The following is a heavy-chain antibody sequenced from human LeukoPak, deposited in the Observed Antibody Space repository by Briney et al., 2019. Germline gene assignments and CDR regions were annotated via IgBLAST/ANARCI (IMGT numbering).Heavy chain of an antibody. V-gene: IGHV4-61*02. CDR3: AFRSADYYYYMDV. CDR1: GGSISSGIYY. D-gene: IGHD3-10*01. J-gene: IGHJ6*03. CDR2: IYTSGST. Sequence: SETLPLTCTVSGGSISSGIYYWSWIRQPAGKGLEWIGRIYTSGSTNYNPSLKSRVTISVDTSKNQFSLKLSSVTAADTAVYYCAFRSADYYYYMDVWGKGTTVTVSS.